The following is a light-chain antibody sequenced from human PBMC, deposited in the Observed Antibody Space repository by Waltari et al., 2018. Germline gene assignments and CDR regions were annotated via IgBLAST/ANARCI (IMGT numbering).Light chain of an antibody. CDR1: QSVSSSY. CDR3: QQYGSSLLT. Sequence: EIVLTQSPGTLSSSPGERATLSCRASQSVSSSYLAWYQQKPGQAPRLLIYGASRRATGIPDRFSGSVSGTDFTLTISRLEPEDFAVYYCQQYGSSLLTFGGGTKVEIK. CDR2: GAS. V-gene: IGKV3-20*01. J-gene: IGKJ4*01.